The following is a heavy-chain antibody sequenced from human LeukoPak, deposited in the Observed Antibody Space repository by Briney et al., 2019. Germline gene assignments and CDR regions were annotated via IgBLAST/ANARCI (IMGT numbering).Heavy chain of an antibody. D-gene: IGHD5-18*01. J-gene: IGHJ4*02. CDR1: GGSFSGYY. CDR2: INHSGST. Sequence: SETLSLTCAVYGGSFSGYYWSWIRQPPGKGLEWIGEINHSGSTNYNPSLQSRVTISVDTSKKQFSLKLSSVTAADTAVYYCARGLCEDTAMTPNLVYWVQGTLVSVS. CDR3: ARGLCEDTAMTPNLVY. V-gene: IGHV4-34*01.